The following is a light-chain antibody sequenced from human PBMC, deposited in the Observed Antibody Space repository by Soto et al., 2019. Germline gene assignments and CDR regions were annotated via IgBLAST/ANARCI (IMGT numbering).Light chain of an antibody. Sequence: QSVLTQPPSMSEAPRQRVTISCSGSRSNIGINAVNWYQQLPRKAPKLLIYYDDLLPSGVSDRFSGSKSGTSASLAISGLQSEDEADYYCAAWDDSLNGWVFGGGTKLTVL. CDR2: YDD. J-gene: IGLJ3*02. CDR3: AAWDDSLNGWV. V-gene: IGLV1-36*01. CDR1: RSNIGINA.